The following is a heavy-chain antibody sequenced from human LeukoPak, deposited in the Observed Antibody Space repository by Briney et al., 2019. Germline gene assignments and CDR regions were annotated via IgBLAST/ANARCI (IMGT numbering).Heavy chain of an antibody. V-gene: IGHV1-18*01. Sequence: ASVKVSCNASGYTITNHGISWVRQAPGQGLEWMGWISPYSGNTNYAQKLQGRVTMTTDTSTSTAYMELRSLTSDDTAVYYCARESGRDFPDWGQGTLVTVSS. CDR3: ARESGRDFPD. D-gene: IGHD2-21*01. CDR2: ISPYSGNT. J-gene: IGHJ4*02. CDR1: GYTITNHG.